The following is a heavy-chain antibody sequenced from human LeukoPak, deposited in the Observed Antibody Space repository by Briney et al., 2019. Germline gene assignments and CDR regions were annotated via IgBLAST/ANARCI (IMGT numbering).Heavy chain of an antibody. CDR2: IWYDGSNK. CDR3: ARDRREADTAMVIGWFDP. CDR1: GFTFSSYG. V-gene: IGHV3-30*19. J-gene: IGHJ5*02. D-gene: IGHD5-18*01. Sequence: GRSLRLSCAASGFTFSSYGMHWVRQAPGKGLEWVAVIWYDGSNKYYADSVKGRFTISRDNSKNTLYLQMNSLRAEDTAVYYCARDRREADTAMVIGWFDPWGQGTLVTVSS.